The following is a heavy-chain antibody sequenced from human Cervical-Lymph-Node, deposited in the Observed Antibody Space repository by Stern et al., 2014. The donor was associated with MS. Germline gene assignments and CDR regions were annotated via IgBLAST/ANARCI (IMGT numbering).Heavy chain of an antibody. V-gene: IGHV3-30*03. D-gene: IGHD6-19*01. J-gene: IGHJ4*02. CDR2: ISFDGAKT. Sequence: QVQLVQSGGGVVQPGRSLRLSCSPSGFAFSTYGMHWVRQAPGKGLGGVALISFDGAKTYYADSVKGRFTISRDNPKNTLYLQMKSLRGEDTAVYYCARGSDWYPLDYWGQGTLVTVSS. CDR1: GFAFSTYG. CDR3: ARGSDWYPLDY.